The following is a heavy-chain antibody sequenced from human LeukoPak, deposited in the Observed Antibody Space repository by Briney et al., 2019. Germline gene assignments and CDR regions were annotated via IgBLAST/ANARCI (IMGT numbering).Heavy chain of an antibody. Sequence: GGSLRLSCAASGFIFEDYAMHWVRQAPGKGLEWVSGISWNSDSVDSADSVKGRFTISRDNAKNSLYLQMNSLRAEDTALYYCAKSVTGSSWWYNWFDPWGQGTLVTVSS. CDR1: GFIFEDYA. CDR2: ISWNSDSV. CDR3: AKSVTGSSWWYNWFDP. J-gene: IGHJ5*02. D-gene: IGHD6-13*01. V-gene: IGHV3-9*01.